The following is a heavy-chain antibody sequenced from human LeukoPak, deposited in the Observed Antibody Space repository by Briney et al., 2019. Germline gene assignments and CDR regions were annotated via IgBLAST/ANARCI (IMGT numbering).Heavy chain of an antibody. CDR3: ARDPLYPYGSGSYY. J-gene: IGHJ4*02. D-gene: IGHD3-10*01. CDR1: GGTFSSYA. CDR2: IIPIFGTA. Sequence: SVKVSCKASGGTFSSYAISWVRQAPGQGLEWMGGIIPIFGTANYAQKFQGRVTITADESTSTAYMELSSLRSGDTAVYYCARDPLYPYGSGSYYWGQGTLVTVSS. V-gene: IGHV1-69*13.